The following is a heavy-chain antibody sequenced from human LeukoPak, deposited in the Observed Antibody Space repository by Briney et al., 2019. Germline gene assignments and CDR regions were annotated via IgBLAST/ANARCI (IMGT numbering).Heavy chain of an antibody. CDR1: GFTFGNYG. CDR3: ARDDQWELLSFDY. CDR2: MLYDGTNK. V-gene: IGHV3-30*03. J-gene: IGHJ4*02. D-gene: IGHD1-26*01. Sequence: GGSLRLSCAASGFTFGNYGIHWVRQAPGKGLEWVAVMLYDGTNKNYADSVKGRFTISRDSSKNTLYLQMDSLRVEDTAVYYCARDDQWELLSFDYWGQGTLVTVSS.